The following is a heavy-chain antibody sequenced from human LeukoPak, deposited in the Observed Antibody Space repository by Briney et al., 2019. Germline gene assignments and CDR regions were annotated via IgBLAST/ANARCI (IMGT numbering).Heavy chain of an antibody. Sequence: HPGGSLRLSCAASGFTFCSQGVYGVREAPGRGVEWVAVIWYDGSNQYYADSVKSRFTISRDNSKNTLYLQMNTLRAEDTAVYYCAREMSVAGPFDYCGQGTLVTDSS. J-gene: IGHJ4*02. CDR2: IWYDGSNQ. CDR1: GFTFCSQG. V-gene: IGHV3-33*01. CDR3: AREMSVAGPFDY. D-gene: IGHD6-19*01.